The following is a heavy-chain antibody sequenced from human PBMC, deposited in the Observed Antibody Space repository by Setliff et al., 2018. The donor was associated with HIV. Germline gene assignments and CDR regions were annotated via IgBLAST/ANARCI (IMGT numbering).Heavy chain of an antibody. Sequence: ASVKVSCKASGDTFSGHYMHWVRQAPGQGLEWLGWINPNSGGTKYAQKFQGRLTMTRDTSITTVYMELSRLRSDDTAVYYCATAGSVVVVAGSGFDPWGQGALVTVSS. J-gene: IGHJ5*02. V-gene: IGHV1-2*02. CDR2: INPNSGGT. D-gene: IGHD2-15*01. CDR3: ATAGSVVVVAGSGFDP. CDR1: GDTFSGHY.